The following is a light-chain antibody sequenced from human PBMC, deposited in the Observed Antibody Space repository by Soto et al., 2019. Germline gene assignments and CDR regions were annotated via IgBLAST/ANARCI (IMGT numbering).Light chain of an antibody. V-gene: IGKV3-20*01. J-gene: IGKJ2*01. CDR3: QQYGSSPPYT. CDR2: GAS. Sequence: EIVLTQSPGTLSLSPGERATLSCRASQSVSSSYLAWYQHKPGQAPRLLIYGASSRDTGIPDRFSGSGSGTDFTLTISRLEPEDFVVYYCQQYGSSPPYTFGQGTKLEIK. CDR1: QSVSSSY.